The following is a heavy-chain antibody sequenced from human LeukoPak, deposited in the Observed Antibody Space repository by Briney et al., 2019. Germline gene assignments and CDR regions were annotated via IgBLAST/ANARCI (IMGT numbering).Heavy chain of an antibody. CDR2: IYYSGDT. CDR1: GGSISGYY. J-gene: IGHJ3*02. V-gene: IGHV4-59*01. D-gene: IGHD1-26*01. Sequence: PSETLSLTCIVSGGSISGYYRTWVRQRPGKGLEWVGYIYYSGDTKYNPSLKSRVIISVDMSKSQFSLKLSSVTAADTAVYYCARLEWSGNYEGDFGALDIWGRGTMVTVS. CDR3: ARLEWSGNYEGDFGALDI.